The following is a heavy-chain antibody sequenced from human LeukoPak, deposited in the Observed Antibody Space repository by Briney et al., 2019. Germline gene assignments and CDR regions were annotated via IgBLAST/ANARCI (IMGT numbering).Heavy chain of an antibody. CDR2: IYWNDDK. CDR3: AHRRHDILTGYLNYFDY. D-gene: IGHD3-9*01. V-gene: IGHV2-5*01. J-gene: IGHJ4*02. Sequence: SGPTLVNPTQTLTLTCTFSGFSLSSSGVGVGWIRQPPGKALEWLALIYWNDDKRYSPSLKSRLTITKDTSKNQVVLTMTNMDPVDTATYYCAHRRHDILTGYLNYFDYWGQGTPVTVSS. CDR1: GFSLSSSGVG.